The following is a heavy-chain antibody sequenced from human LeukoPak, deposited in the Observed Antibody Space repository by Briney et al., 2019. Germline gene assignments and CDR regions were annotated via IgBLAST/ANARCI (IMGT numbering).Heavy chain of an antibody. CDR1: GGSISSYY. V-gene: IGHV4-4*07. Sequence: SETLSLTCTVSGGSISSYYWSWIRQPAGKGLEWIGRINTSGSTNYNPSLKSRVTMSVDTSKNQFSLNLTSVTAADTAVYYCAAQPDFWGQGTLVTVSS. J-gene: IGHJ4*02. CDR2: INTSGST. CDR3: AAQPDF.